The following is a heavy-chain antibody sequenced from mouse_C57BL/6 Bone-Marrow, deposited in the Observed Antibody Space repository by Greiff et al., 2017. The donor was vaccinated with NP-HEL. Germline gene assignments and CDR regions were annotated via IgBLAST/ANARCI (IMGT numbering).Heavy chain of an antibody. J-gene: IGHJ1*03. CDR2: IDPENGDT. D-gene: IGHD4-1*01. Sequence: EVQLQQSGAELVRPGASVKLSCTASGFNIKDDYMHWVKQRPEKGLEWIGWIDPENGDTEYAAKFQGKATITADTSSNTAYLQLSSLTSEDTAVYYCTTNWDVDWYFDVWGTGTTVTVSS. CDR1: GFNIKDDY. V-gene: IGHV14-4*01. CDR3: TTNWDVDWYFDV.